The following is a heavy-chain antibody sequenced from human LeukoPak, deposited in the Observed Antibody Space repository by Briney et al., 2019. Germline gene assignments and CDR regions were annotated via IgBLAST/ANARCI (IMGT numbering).Heavy chain of an antibody. J-gene: IGHJ4*02. CDR3: AKDSGSSGWYYDY. CDR1: GFTFSSYA. CDR2: ISYDGSNK. D-gene: IGHD6-19*01. V-gene: IGHV3-30*18. Sequence: GGSLRLSCAASGFTFSSYAMSWVRQAPGKGLEWVAVISYDGSNKYYADSVKGRFTISRDNSKNTLYLQMNSLRAEDTAVYYCAKDSGSSGWYYDYWGQGTLVTVSS.